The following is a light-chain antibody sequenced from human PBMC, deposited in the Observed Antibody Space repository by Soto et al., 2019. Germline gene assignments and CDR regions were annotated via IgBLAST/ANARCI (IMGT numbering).Light chain of an antibody. V-gene: IGKV3-15*01. Sequence: EIVMTQSPATLSVSQGERATLSCRASQSVSSNLAWYQQKPGQAPRLLIYGASTRATGIPARFSGSGSGTEFTLTISSLQSEDFAVYYCQQYNNWRLTFGGGTKV. CDR2: GAS. J-gene: IGKJ4*01. CDR3: QQYNNWRLT. CDR1: QSVSSN.